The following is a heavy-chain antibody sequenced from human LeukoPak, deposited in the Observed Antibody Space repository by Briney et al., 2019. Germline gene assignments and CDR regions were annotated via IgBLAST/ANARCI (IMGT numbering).Heavy chain of an antibody. CDR1: GGSFSGYY. Sequence: PSETLSLTCAVYGGSFSGYYWSWIRQPPGKGLEWIGEINHSGSTNYNPSLKSRVTISVDTSKNQFSLKVSSVTAADTAVYYCARGEYDILRNYYYYMDVWGKGTTVTISS. J-gene: IGHJ6*03. D-gene: IGHD3-9*01. V-gene: IGHV4-34*01. CDR2: INHSGST. CDR3: ARGEYDILRNYYYYMDV.